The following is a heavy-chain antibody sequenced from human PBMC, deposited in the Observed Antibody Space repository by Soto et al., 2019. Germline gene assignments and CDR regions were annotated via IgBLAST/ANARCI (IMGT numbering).Heavy chain of an antibody. CDR3: ARDKGNYSDTTGPDFDY. CDR2: VIPNLGVT. Sequence: GASVKVSCKASGGTLSSYTFSWVRQASGQGLEWMGRVIPNLGVTNYAKKFQGRFTIVVDTSTSTAYMELNSLRYEDTAVYYCARDKGNYSDTTGPDFDYWGQGTLVTVPP. CDR1: GGTLSSYT. J-gene: IGHJ4*02. V-gene: IGHV1-69*04. D-gene: IGHD3-3*01.